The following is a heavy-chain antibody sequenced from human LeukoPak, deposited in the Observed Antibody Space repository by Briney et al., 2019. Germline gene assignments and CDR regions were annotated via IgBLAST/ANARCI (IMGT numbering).Heavy chain of an antibody. CDR1: GFTFSSYW. Sequence: GGSLRLSCAASGFTFSSYWMSWVRQAPGKGLEWVANIKKDGSPNYYVDSVKGRFTISKDNAKNSLYLQMNSLRAEDTAVYYCATENYGSLAGWGQGTLVTVSS. J-gene: IGHJ4*02. D-gene: IGHD2-15*01. CDR3: ATENYGSLAG. V-gene: IGHV3-7*01. CDR2: IKKDGSPN.